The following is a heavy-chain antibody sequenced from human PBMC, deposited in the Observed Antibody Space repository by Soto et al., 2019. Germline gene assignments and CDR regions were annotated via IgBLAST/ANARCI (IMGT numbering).Heavy chain of an antibody. D-gene: IGHD4-17*01. CDR3: ATGLTTVTTGVYYYYYYMDV. CDR1: GYTLTELS. J-gene: IGHJ6*03. CDR2: FDPEDGET. Sequence: GASVKVSCKVSGYTLTELSMHWVRQAPGKGLEWMGGFDPEDGETIYAQKFQGRVTMTEDTSTDTAYMELSSLRSEDTAVYYCATGLTTVTTGVYYYYYYMDVWGKGTTVTVSS. V-gene: IGHV1-24*01.